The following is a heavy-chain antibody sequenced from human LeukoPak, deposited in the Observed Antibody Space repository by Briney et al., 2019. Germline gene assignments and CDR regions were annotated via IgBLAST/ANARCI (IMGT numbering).Heavy chain of an antibody. CDR3: AREEGDGAFDF. D-gene: IGHD3-16*01. V-gene: IGHV4-31*03. Sequence: SETLSLTCTVSGYFINSGGYFWSWLRQHPGKGLEWIGYIHNTGTTYYNPSLKSRVSISVDTSKNQFSLKLRSVTAADTAVYFCAREEGDGAFDFWSQGTLVTVSS. CDR1: GYFINSGGYF. CDR2: IHNTGTT. J-gene: IGHJ3*01.